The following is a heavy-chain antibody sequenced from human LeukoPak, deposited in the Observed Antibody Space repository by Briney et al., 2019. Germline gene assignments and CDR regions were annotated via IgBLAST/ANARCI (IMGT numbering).Heavy chain of an antibody. V-gene: IGHV3-64*01. J-gene: IGHJ6*02. D-gene: IGHD6-13*01. CDR2: ISNSGGST. CDR1: GFILSRYG. Sequence: GGSLRLSCVASGFILSRYGMHWVRQAPGKGLEYVSAISNSGGSTYYANSVKGRFTISRDNSKNTLYLQMGSLRGEDMAVYYCARGLITGAAGTYYYYGMDVWGQGTTVTVSS. CDR3: ARGLITGAAGTYYYYGMDV.